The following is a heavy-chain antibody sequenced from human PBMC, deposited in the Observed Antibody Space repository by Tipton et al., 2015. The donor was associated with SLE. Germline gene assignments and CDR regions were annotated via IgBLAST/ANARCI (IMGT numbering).Heavy chain of an antibody. CDR1: GGSFSGYY. J-gene: IGHJ4*02. CDR2: INHSGST. D-gene: IGHD3-16*01. V-gene: IGHV4-34*01. CDR3: ARGSNGGIYYFDY. Sequence: TLSLTCAVYGGSFSGYYWSWIRQPPGKGLEWIGEINHSGSTNYNPSLKSRVTISVDTSKNQFSLKVSSVTAADTAVYYCARGSNGGIYYFDYWDQGTLVTVSS.